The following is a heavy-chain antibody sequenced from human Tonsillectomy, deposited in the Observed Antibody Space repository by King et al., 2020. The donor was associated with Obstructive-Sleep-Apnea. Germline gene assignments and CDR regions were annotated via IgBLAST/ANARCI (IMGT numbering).Heavy chain of an antibody. V-gene: IGHV3-30*04. J-gene: IGHJ4*02. Sequence: VQLVESGGGVVQPGRSLRPSCAAAGFTFSRYAMHWVRQPPGKGLEWVGAIAKDGCDKYYADSVKGRFTISRDKANHMLYLQMNSLRPDDSGVDYCARATHTRHWGVDYWGQGTLVTVPS. CDR3: ARATHTRHWGVDY. CDR1: GFTFSRYA. CDR2: IAKDGCDK. D-gene: IGHD7-27*01.